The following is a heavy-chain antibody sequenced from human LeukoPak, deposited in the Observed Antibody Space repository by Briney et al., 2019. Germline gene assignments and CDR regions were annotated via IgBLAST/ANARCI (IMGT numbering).Heavy chain of an antibody. CDR2: ISAYNGNT. D-gene: IGHD3-9*01. CDR1: GYTFTSYG. Sequence: ASVKVSCKASGYTFTSYGISWVRQAPGQGLEWMEWISAYNGNTNYAQMLQGRVTMTTDTSTSTAYMELRSLRSDDTAVYYCARDRSVYDILTGYYPSYFDYWGQGTLVTVSS. CDR3: ARDRSVYDILTGYYPSYFDY. J-gene: IGHJ4*02. V-gene: IGHV1-18*01.